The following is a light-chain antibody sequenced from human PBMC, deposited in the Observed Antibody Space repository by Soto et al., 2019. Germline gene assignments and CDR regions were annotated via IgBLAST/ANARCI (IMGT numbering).Light chain of an antibody. J-gene: IGKJ5*01. CDR2: DAS. CDR3: QQRSNWRIT. CDR1: QSVSSY. Sequence: ECVWTKHPATLCLSPGERATLSWRASQSVSSYLAWYQQKPGQAPRLLIYDASNRATGIPARFSGSGSGTDFTLTISSLEPEDFAVYYCQQRSNWRITFGQGTRLEIK. V-gene: IGKV3-11*01.